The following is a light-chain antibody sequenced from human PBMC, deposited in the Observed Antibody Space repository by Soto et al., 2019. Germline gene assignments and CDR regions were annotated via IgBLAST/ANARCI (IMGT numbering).Light chain of an antibody. CDR2: EVS. Sequence: QSVLTQPPSASGTPGQSVTIPCTGTSSDVGNYHYVSWYQQHPGKAPKLMIYEVSRRPSGVPDRFSGSKSGNTASLTVSGLQAEDEADYYCSSNAGSNNLVFGGGTQLTVL. J-gene: IGLJ2*01. V-gene: IGLV2-8*01. CDR1: SSDVGNYHY. CDR3: SSNAGSNNLV.